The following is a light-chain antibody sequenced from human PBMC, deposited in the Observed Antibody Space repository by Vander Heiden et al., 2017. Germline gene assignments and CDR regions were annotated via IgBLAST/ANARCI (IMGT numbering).Light chain of an antibody. CDR1: SGSVSTGYY. Sequence: QTVVTQEPSFSVSPGGTVTLTCGLSSGSVSTGYYPSWYQQTPSQPPRTLIYSTNTRSSGVPDRFSGSILGNKAALTITGAQADDESDYYCVLYMGSGISVFGGGTKLTVL. CDR3: VLYMGSGISV. J-gene: IGLJ3*02. V-gene: IGLV8-61*01. CDR2: STN.